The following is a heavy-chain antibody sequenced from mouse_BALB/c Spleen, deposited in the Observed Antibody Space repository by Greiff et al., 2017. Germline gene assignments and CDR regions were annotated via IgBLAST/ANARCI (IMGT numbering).Heavy chain of an antibody. J-gene: IGHJ2*01. Sequence: EVHLVESGGGLVQPGGSRKLSCAASGFTFSSFGMHWVRQAPEKGLEWVAYISSGSSTIYYADTVKGRFTISRDNPKNTLFLQMTSLRSEDTAMYYCASLYYGNLYFDYWGQGTTLTVSS. V-gene: IGHV5-17*02. CDR2: ISSGSSTI. D-gene: IGHD2-1*01. CDR1: GFTFSSFG. CDR3: ASLYYGNLYFDY.